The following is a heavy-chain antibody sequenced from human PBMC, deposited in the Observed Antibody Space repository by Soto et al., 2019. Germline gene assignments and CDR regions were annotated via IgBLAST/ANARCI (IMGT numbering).Heavy chain of an antibody. Sequence: QVQLVQSGAEVKKPGASVKVSCKASGYSFSSYIMHWVRQAPGQRLEWMGWINTGNGKTKYLEKFQDRVTITRDTSASTADMELRSLRSEDTATYYCARDTWGDYWGQGTLVTVSS. D-gene: IGHD3-16*01. V-gene: IGHV1-3*04. J-gene: IGHJ4*02. CDR1: GYSFSSYI. CDR2: INTGNGKT. CDR3: ARDTWGDY.